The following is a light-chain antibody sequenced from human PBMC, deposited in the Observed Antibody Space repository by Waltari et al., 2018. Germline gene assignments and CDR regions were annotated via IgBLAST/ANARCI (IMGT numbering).Light chain of an antibody. CDR1: SSDVGGYHY. V-gene: IGLV2-8*01. J-gene: IGLJ3*02. Sequence: QSALTQPPSASGSLGQSVTISCTGTSSDVGGYHYVSWYQHHPGKGPKLLIYEVTKRPSGVADRVYGSTSGNTASLTVSGLQAEDEADYYCTSYTGSNLVFGGGTKLTVL. CDR2: EVT. CDR3: TSYTGSNLV.